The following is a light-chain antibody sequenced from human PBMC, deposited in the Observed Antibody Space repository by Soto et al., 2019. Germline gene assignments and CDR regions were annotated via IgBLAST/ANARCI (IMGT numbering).Light chain of an antibody. J-gene: IGKJ2*03. CDR1: HNLDNY. V-gene: IGKV1-39*01. Sequence: DIQMTQSPSSLSASVGYRVTITCRPSHNLDNYLNWYQQKPGKAPNLLIYAASRLQSGVPSRFAGSGSGTHFTLTITSLQPEDVGTYFCQQSVSTPIYSFGQGTKVDIK. CDR2: AAS. CDR3: QQSVSTPIYS.